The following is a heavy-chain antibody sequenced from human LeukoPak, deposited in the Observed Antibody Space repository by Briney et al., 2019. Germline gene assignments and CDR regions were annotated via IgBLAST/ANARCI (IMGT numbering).Heavy chain of an antibody. Sequence: SGTLSLTCAVSGGSISSGGYSWSWIRQPPGKGLEWIGYIYHSGSTYYNPSLKSRVTISVDRSKNQLSLKLSSVTAADTAVYYCARTDSSGYYYLSFDYWGQGTLVTVSS. J-gene: IGHJ4*02. V-gene: IGHV4-30-2*01. CDR3: ARTDSSGYYYLSFDY. CDR1: GGSISSGGYS. CDR2: IYHSGST. D-gene: IGHD3-22*01.